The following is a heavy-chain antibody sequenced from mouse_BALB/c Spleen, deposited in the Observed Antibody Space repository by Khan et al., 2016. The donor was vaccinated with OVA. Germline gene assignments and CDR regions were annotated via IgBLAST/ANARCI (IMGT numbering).Heavy chain of an antibody. Sequence: QVQLQQSGPGLVAPSQSLSITCTVSGFSLTGYGVNWVRQPPGRGLEWLGMIWGDGSTDYNSALKSRLSITKDNSKSQVFLKMNSLQTDDTARYYCAREIYYDYAYYYAMDYSGQGTSVTVSS. J-gene: IGHJ4*01. CDR1: GFSLTGYG. V-gene: IGHV2-6-7*01. CDR3: AREIYYDYAYYYAMDY. CDR2: IWGDGST. D-gene: IGHD2-4*01.